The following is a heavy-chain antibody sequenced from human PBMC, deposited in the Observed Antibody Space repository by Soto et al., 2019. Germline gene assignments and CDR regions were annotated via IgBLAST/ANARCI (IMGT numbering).Heavy chain of an antibody. CDR1: GGSISSGGYS. Sequence: QLQLQESGSGLVKPSQTLSLTCAVSGGSISSGGYSWSWIRQPPGKGLEWIGYIYHSGSTYYNPSLKSRVTISVDRSKNQFSLKLSSVTPADTAVYYCASAGGLGAVAADYWGQGTLVTVSS. CDR3: ASAGGLGAVAADY. D-gene: IGHD6-19*01. V-gene: IGHV4-30-2*01. J-gene: IGHJ4*02. CDR2: IYHSGST.